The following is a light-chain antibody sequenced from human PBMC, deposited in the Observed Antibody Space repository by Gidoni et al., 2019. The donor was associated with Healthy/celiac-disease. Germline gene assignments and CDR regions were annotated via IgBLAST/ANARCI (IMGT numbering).Light chain of an antibody. CDR3: QQRSNCPKT. V-gene: IGKV3-11*01. CDR1: PRVSSY. Sequence: ENVLTQSPATLSFSPGARATLSCRASPRVSSYLAWYQQKPGQAPRLLIYDASNRATGIPAMFSGSGSGTDFTLTISSLEPEDFAFYYCQQRSNCPKTFGGGTKVEIK. J-gene: IGKJ4*02. CDR2: DAS.